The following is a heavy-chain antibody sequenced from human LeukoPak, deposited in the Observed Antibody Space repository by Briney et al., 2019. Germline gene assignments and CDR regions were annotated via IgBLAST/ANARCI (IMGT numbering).Heavy chain of an antibody. D-gene: IGHD3-22*01. CDR3: ARHFIGYYDSSGYVQH. Sequence: SETLSLTCSVSSGSISSSSYYWGWIRQPPGKGLAWIGSIYYSGSTNYNPSLKSRVTISIDTSKNQFSLKLASVTAADTAVYYCARHFIGYYDSSGYVQHWGQGTLVTVSS. V-gene: IGHV4-39*01. CDR2: IYYSGST. J-gene: IGHJ1*01. CDR1: SGSISSSSYY.